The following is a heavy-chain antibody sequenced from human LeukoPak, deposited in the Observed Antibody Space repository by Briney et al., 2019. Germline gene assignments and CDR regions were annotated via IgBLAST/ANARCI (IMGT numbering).Heavy chain of an antibody. J-gene: IGHJ4*02. V-gene: IGHV3-23*01. Sequence: GGSLRLSCAASGFTVSSNYMSWVRQAPGKGLEWVSAISGSGGSTYYADSVKGRFTISRDNSKNTLYLQMNSLRAEDTAVYYCAKDSQLDSSGYYLGYFDYWGQGTLVTVSS. CDR1: GFTVSSNY. D-gene: IGHD3-22*01. CDR2: ISGSGGST. CDR3: AKDSQLDSSGYYLGYFDY.